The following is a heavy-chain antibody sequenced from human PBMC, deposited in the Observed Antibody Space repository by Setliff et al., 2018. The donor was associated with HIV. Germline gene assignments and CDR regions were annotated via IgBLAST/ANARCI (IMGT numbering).Heavy chain of an antibody. CDR1: GFTFSSYA. J-gene: IGHJ4*02. CDR3: AKEFEDLSGAY. V-gene: IGHV3-30*04. D-gene: IGHD3-10*01. CDR2: ISYDGSNK. Sequence: GGSLRLSCAASGFTFSSYAMHWVRQAPGKGLEWVAVISYDGSNKYYADSVKGRFTISTDNSKNTLYLQMNSLRAEDTATYYCAKEFEDLSGAYWGQGILVTVSS.